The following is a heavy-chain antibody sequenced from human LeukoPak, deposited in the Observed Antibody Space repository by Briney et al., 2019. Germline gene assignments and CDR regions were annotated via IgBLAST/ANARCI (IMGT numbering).Heavy chain of an antibody. CDR2: IRYDGSNK. V-gene: IGHV3-30*02. CDR1: GFTFSSYG. Sequence: GGSMRLSCAASGFTFSSYGMHWVRQAPGKGLEWVAFIRYDGSNKYYADSVKGRFTISRDNSKNTLYLQMNSLRAEDTAVYYCAKDWRDYFDYWGQGTLVTVSS. CDR3: AKDWRDYFDY. J-gene: IGHJ4*02.